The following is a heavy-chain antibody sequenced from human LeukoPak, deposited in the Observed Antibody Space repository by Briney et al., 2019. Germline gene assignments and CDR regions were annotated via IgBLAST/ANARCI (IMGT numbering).Heavy chain of an antibody. D-gene: IGHD5/OR15-5a*01. CDR1: GFTYSSYW. Sequence: PGGSLRLSCAASGFTYSSYWMSWVRQAPGKGLEWVANINQDGSETYYVDSVRGRFTISRDNAKNSLHLQMNSLRAEDTAVYYCARVRVSEDGFEYWGQGTLVTVSS. V-gene: IGHV3-7*01. J-gene: IGHJ4*02. CDR3: ARVRVSEDGFEY. CDR2: INQDGSET.